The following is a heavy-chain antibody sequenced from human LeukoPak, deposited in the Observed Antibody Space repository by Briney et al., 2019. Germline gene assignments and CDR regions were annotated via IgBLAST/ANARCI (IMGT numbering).Heavy chain of an antibody. V-gene: IGHV3-9*01. CDR3: AKSVEMATILGDYYFDY. D-gene: IGHD5-24*01. J-gene: IGHJ4*02. CDR2: ISWNSGSI. Sequence: GGSLRLSCAASGFTFEDYAMHWVRQAPGKGLEWVSGISWNSGSIGYADSVKGRFTISRDNAKNSLYLQMNSLRAEDTALYYCAKSVEMATILGDYYFDYWGQGTLVTVSS. CDR1: GFTFEDYA.